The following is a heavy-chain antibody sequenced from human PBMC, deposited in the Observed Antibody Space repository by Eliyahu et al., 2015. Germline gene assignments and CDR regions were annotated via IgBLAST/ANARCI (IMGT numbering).Heavy chain of an antibody. Sequence: VRQAPGKGLEWVAIIWYDGSYKYYSDSVKGRFTISRDNSKNTLYLQMNTLRAEDTALYYCVRDNRLGAFYYDSSGLNDGFDIWGQGTVVTVSS. CDR3: VRDNRLGAFYYDSSGLNDGFDI. J-gene: IGHJ3*02. CDR2: IWYDGSYK. D-gene: IGHD3-22*01. V-gene: IGHV3-33*01.